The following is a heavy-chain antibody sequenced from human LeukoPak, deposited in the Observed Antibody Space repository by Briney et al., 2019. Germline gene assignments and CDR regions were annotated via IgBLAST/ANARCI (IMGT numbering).Heavy chain of an antibody. CDR2: ISGSGGST. V-gene: IGHV3-23*01. J-gene: IGHJ4*02. Sequence: GGSLRLSCAASGFTSSSYAMSWVRQAPGRGLEWVSAISGSGGSTYYADSVKGRFTISRDNSKNTLYLQMNSLRAEDTAVYYCAKDLAGSGSYSFDYWGQGTLVTVSS. CDR3: AKDLAGSGSYSFDY. D-gene: IGHD1-26*01. CDR1: GFTSSSYA.